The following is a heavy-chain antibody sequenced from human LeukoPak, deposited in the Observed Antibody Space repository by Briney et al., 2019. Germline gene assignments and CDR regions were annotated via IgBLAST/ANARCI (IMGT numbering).Heavy chain of an antibody. J-gene: IGHJ4*02. V-gene: IGHV3-48*03. Sequence: QPGGSLRLSCAASGFTFSSYEMNWVRQAPGKGLEWVSYISSSGSTTYYADSVKGRFTISRDNAKNSLYLQMNSLRAEDTAVYYCARGLSGSSSPHYPFDSWGQGALVTVSS. CDR2: ISSSGSTT. CDR3: ARGLSGSSSPHYPFDS. D-gene: IGHD6-6*01. CDR1: GFTFSSYE.